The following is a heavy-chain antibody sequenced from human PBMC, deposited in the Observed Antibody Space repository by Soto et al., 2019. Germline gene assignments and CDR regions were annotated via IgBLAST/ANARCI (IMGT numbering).Heavy chain of an antibody. J-gene: IGHJ4*02. CDR3: ARMAKAAECWLVY. CDR1: GYTFTSYY. Sequence: ASVKVSWKASGYTFTSYYMHWVRQAPGQGLEWMGIINPSGGSTSYAQKFQGRVTMTRDTSTSTVYMELSSLRSEDTAVYYCARMAKAAECWLVYWGQGTLVTVSP. V-gene: IGHV1-46*01. CDR2: INPSGGST. D-gene: IGHD5-12*01.